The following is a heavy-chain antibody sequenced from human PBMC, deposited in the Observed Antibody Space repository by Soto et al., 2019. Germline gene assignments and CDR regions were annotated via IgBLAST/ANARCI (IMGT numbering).Heavy chain of an antibody. D-gene: IGHD6-13*01. J-gene: IGHJ6*02. Sequence: GGSLRLSCAASGFTFSSYGMHWVRQAPGKGLEWVAVIWYDGSNKYYADSVKGRFTISRDNSKNTLYLQMNSLRAEDTAVYYCARAEYSSSPWGYYYYGMDVWGQGTTVTVSS. CDR1: GFTFSSYG. V-gene: IGHV3-33*01. CDR3: ARAEYSSSPWGYYYYGMDV. CDR2: IWYDGSNK.